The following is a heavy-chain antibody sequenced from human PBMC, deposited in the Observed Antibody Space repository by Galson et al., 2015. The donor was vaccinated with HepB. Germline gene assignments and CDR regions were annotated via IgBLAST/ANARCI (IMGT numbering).Heavy chain of an antibody. D-gene: IGHD2-2*01. Sequence: LRLSCAASGFTFSNYWMSWVRQAPGKGLEWVANINKDGSEKYYVDSVKGRFTISRDNAKNSMYLQMNSLRAEDTAVYYCARDNVVPGGGDWFDPWGQGTLVTVSS. CDR1: GFTFSNYW. V-gene: IGHV3-7*01. J-gene: IGHJ5*02. CDR2: INKDGSEK. CDR3: ARDNVVPGGGDWFDP.